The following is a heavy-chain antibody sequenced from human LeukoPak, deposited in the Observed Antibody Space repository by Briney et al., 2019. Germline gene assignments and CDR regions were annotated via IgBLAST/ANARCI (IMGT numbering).Heavy chain of an antibody. CDR2: ISWNSGII. CDR3: AKSSGGSYFDF. J-gene: IGHJ4*02. D-gene: IGHD3-16*01. Sequence: GWSLRLSCAASGFTFDDYAMHWVRQAPGKGLEWVSRISWNSGIIGYADSVKGRFTISRDNAKNSLYLRMNSLRAEDTALYYCAKSSGGSYFDFWGQGTLVTVSS. CDR1: GFTFDDYA. V-gene: IGHV3-9*01.